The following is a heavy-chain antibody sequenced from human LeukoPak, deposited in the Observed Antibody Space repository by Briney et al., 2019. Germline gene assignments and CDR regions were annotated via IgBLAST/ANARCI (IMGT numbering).Heavy chain of an antibody. CDR2: VSGYNGNT. CDR3: ARSSLGTITAGPFDY. Sequence: ASVKVSCKASGYTFSSYGIAWVRQAPGQGLEWMGWVSGYNGNTNYAQKLQGRVSMTTDTSTTTAYMELRSLTSDDTALYYCARSSLGTITAGPFDYGGQGTLVTVSA. J-gene: IGHJ4*02. D-gene: IGHD5-12*01. V-gene: IGHV1-18*01. CDR1: GYTFSSYG.